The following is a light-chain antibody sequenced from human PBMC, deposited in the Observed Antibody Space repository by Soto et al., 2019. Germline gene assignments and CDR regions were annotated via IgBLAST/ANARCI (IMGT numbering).Light chain of an antibody. J-gene: IGKJ1*01. CDR3: QQSYSTPRT. V-gene: IGKV1-39*01. CDR2: AAS. Sequence: DIQMTQSPSSLSASVGDRVTITCRASQSISSNLNWYQQKPGKAPKLLIYAASSLQSGVPSRFSGSGSGTDLTLTISSLQPEDFATYYCQQSYSTPRTFGQVTKVEIK. CDR1: QSISSN.